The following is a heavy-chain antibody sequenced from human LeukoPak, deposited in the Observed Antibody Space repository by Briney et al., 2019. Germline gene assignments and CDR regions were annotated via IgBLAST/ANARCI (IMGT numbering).Heavy chain of an antibody. J-gene: IGHJ4*02. CDR1: GFSFSDYY. D-gene: IGHD2-2*01. CDR2: ISSSGTST. CDR3: ARGSSTSCFY. Sequence: PGGSLRLSCATSGFSFSDYYMTWIRQAPGKGLEWISYISSSGTSTKHADSVKERFAISRDNARNSLYLQMNSLRADDTAVYYCARGSSTSCFYWGQGTLVTVSS. V-gene: IGHV3-11*06.